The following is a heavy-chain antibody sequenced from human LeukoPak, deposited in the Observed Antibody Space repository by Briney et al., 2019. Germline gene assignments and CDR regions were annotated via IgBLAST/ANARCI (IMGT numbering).Heavy chain of an antibody. CDR2: LWYDASNK. D-gene: IGHD3-22*01. Sequence: GGCLRLSRAASVFTFRSFGMHGGPQAPGKGRECGAVLWYDASNKDYAESVKGRFTTSRDNSKTTLFLQMNSLRDDGTAVYYCVRGVGVSRFNYFDPWGQGTLVIVSS. CDR1: VFTFRSFG. J-gene: IGHJ5*02. CDR3: VRGVGVSRFNYFDP. V-gene: IGHV3-33*01.